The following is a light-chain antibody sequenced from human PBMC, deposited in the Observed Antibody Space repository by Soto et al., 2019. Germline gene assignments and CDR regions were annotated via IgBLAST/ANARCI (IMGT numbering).Light chain of an antibody. Sequence: DIQMTQSPSSLSASVGDRVTITCRASQSISSHLNWYQQKPGKAPNLLIYAASSLQSGVPSRFSGSGSGTDFTLTITSLQPEDFATYYCQQSYSTPPLFGQGTKLEIK. CDR1: QSISSH. CDR2: AAS. V-gene: IGKV1-39*01. CDR3: QQSYSTPPL. J-gene: IGKJ2*01.